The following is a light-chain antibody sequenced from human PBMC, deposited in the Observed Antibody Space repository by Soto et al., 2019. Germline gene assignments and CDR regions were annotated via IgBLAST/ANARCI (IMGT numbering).Light chain of an antibody. Sequence: EIVLTQSPCTLSLSTGERATLSCGASQSVNSNYLAWYQQKPGQAPRLLIYGASSRATGIPDKFSGSGSGTDFTLTISSLEPEDFAVYYCQQYGSSPPYTFGQGTKVDIK. V-gene: IGKV3-20*01. CDR1: QSVNSNY. CDR2: GAS. J-gene: IGKJ2*01. CDR3: QQYGSSPPYT.